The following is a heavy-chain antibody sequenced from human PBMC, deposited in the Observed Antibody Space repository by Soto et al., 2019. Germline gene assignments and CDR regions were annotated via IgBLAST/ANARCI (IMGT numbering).Heavy chain of an antibody. CDR3: ARGSRNSLRPTPRPYTYNWFDP. CDR1: GYTFTSYG. Sequence: GASVKVSCKASGYTFTSYGISWVRQAPGQGLECMGWISAYNGNTNYAQKLQGRVTMTTDTSTSTAYMELRSLRSDDTAVYYCARGSRNSLRPTPRPYTYNWFDPWGQGTLVTVSS. D-gene: IGHD1-1*01. J-gene: IGHJ5*02. CDR2: ISAYNGNT. V-gene: IGHV1-18*01.